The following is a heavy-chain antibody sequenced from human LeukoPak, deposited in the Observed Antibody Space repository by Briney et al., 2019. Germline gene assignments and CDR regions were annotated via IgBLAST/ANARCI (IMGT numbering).Heavy chain of an antibody. Sequence: PSETLSLTCTVSGGSISSSSYYWGWIRQPPGKGLEWIGSIYYSGSTYYNPSLKSRVTISVDTSKNQFSLELSSVTAADTAVYYCARQRDDPFDYWGQGTLVTVSS. D-gene: IGHD1-1*01. V-gene: IGHV4-39*01. CDR1: GGSISSSSYY. CDR2: IYYSGST. CDR3: ARQRDDPFDY. J-gene: IGHJ4*02.